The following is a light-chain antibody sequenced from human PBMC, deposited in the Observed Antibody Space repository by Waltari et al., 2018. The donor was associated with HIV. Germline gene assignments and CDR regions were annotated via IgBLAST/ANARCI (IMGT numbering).Light chain of an antibody. V-gene: IGLV2-23*02. CDR3: CSYAGSGGPVV. Sequence: QSALTQPASVSGSPGQSITISCTGTSSDFGSYNLVSWYQQHPGKAPTLMIYEVSKRPSGVSDRFSGSKSGNTAALTISGRQAEDEADYHCCSYAGSGGPVVFGGGTKLTVL. CDR2: EVS. J-gene: IGLJ2*01. CDR1: SSDFGSYNL.